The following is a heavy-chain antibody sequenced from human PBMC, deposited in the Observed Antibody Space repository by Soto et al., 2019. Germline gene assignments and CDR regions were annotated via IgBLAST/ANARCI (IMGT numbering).Heavy chain of an antibody. D-gene: IGHD5-18*01. V-gene: IGHV3-15*01. Sequence: GGSLRLSCAVSGFNFSNAWMSWVRQAPGKGLEWVGRIKSKTADGTTDYAAPVKGRCTISRDDSKSTRYLQMNSLKTEDTAVDYCSTDPRIQLWDSGLDYWGQGTLVTVSS. CDR1: GFNFSNAW. CDR2: IKSKTADGTT. CDR3: STDPRIQLWDSGLDY. J-gene: IGHJ4*02.